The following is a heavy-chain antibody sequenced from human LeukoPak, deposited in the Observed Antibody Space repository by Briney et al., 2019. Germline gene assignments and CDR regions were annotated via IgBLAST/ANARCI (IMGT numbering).Heavy chain of an antibody. D-gene: IGHD1-26*01. CDR2: ISSSSCYI. J-gene: IGHJ4*02. V-gene: IGHV3-21*01. CDR1: GFTFSSYS. Sequence: GGSLRLSCAASGFTFSSYSMNWVRQAPGKGLEWVSSISSSSCYIYYADSVKGRFTISRDNAKNSLYLQMNSLRAEDTAVYYCASQPGGSYYGVTLGVSSDYWGQGTLVTVSS. CDR3: ASQPGGSYYGVTLGVSSDY.